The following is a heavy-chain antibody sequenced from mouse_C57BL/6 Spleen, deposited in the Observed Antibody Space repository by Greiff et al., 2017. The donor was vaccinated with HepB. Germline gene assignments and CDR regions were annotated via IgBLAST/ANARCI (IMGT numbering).Heavy chain of an antibody. CDR2: IRNKANGYTK. V-gene: IGHV7-3*01. CDR3: ARYYDYGWYFDV. CDR1: GFPFTDYY. Sequence: EVNVGESGGGLVQAGGSLSLFCAASGFPFTDYYMSWVRQAPGKAPEWVGFIRNKANGYTKEYSASVKGRFTISRDNSQSILYLQMNALRAEDSATYYCARYYDYGWYFDVWGTGTTVTVSS. J-gene: IGHJ1*03. D-gene: IGHD2-4*01.